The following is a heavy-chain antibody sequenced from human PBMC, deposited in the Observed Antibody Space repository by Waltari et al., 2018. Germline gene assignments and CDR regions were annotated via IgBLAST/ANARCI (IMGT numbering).Heavy chain of an antibody. V-gene: IGHV4-39*07. D-gene: IGHD6-19*01. CDR1: GGSISSSSYY. Sequence: QLQLQESGPGLVKPSETLSLTCTVSGGSISSSSYYWGWIRQPPGKGLEWIGSIYYSGSTYYNPSLKSRVTISVDTSKNQFSLKLSSVTAADTAVYYCARDRSSGWLVRGGYYYYGMDVWGQGTTVTVSS. CDR2: IYYSGST. J-gene: IGHJ6*02. CDR3: ARDRSSGWLVRGGYYYYGMDV.